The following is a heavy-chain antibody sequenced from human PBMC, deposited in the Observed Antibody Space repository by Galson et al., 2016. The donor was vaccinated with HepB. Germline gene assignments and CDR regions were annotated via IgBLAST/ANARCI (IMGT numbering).Heavy chain of an antibody. D-gene: IGHD3-3*01. CDR2: TSYDGSNK. J-gene: IGHJ4*02. V-gene: IGHV3-30*04. Sequence: SLRLSCAASGFTFSRYAMHWVRQAPGKGLEWVAVTSYDGSNKKYADSVKGRFTISRDISKNTLYLQMSSLRAEDTAVYYCARARGYDFEPTYYFDYWGQGTLVTVSS. CDR1: GFTFSRYA. CDR3: ARARGYDFEPTYYFDY.